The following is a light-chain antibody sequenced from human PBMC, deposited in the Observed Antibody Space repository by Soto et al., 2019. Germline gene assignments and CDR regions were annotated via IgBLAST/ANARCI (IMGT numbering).Light chain of an antibody. V-gene: IGKV3-20*01. J-gene: IGKJ3*01. CDR2: GAS. Sequence: EIVLTQSPGTLSLSPGERATLSCRASQSVSSSYLAWYQQKPGQAPRLLIYGASSRATGIPDRFSGSGSGTDFTLTISRLEPEHFAVYYCQHQGFGPGTKVDIK. CDR1: QSVSSSY. CDR3: QHQG.